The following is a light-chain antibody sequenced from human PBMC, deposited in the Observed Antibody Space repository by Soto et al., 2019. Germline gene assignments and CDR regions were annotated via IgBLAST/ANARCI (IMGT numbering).Light chain of an antibody. V-gene: IGKV3-15*01. CDR1: QSVGSN. J-gene: IGKJ2*01. Sequence: EIVLTQSPATLSVSPGERATLSCRTSQSVGSNLAWYQQKPGQAPRLLIYGAFIRAPGFPVTFRGTGSGSEFTLTISSLQSEYVALYYCQQYDKWPYTFGQGTNLEIK. CDR3: QQYDKWPYT. CDR2: GAF.